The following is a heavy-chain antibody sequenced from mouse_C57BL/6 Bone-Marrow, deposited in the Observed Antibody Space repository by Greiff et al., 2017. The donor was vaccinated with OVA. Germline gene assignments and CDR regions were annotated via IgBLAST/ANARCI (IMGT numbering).Heavy chain of an antibody. CDR2: IWRGGST. D-gene: IGHD1-1*01. V-gene: IGHV2-5*01. CDR3: AKKDYGSSYWYFDV. J-gene: IGHJ1*03. Sequence: VQLQQSGPGLVQPSQRLSITCTVSGFSLTSYGVHWVRQSPGKGLEWLGVIWRGGSTDYNAAFMSRLSITKDNSTSQVFFKMNSLQADDTAIYYGAKKDYGSSYWYFDVWGTGTTVTVSS. CDR1: GFSLTSYG.